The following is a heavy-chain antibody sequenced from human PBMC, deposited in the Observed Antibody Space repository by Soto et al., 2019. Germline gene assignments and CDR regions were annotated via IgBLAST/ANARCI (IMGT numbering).Heavy chain of an antibody. CDR2: VYYDGHT. D-gene: IGHD5-12*01. J-gene: IGHJ4*02. CDR1: GGSINNNF. Sequence: SDTLSLTCTVSGGSINNNFWGWIRQPPGKGLEWIGYVYYDGHTDYNPSLESRVTIAVDTSKNQFSLRLTSVTAADTAVYYCARDLFGGYCLDYWGQGALVT. V-gene: IGHV4-59*01. CDR3: ARDLFGGYCLDY.